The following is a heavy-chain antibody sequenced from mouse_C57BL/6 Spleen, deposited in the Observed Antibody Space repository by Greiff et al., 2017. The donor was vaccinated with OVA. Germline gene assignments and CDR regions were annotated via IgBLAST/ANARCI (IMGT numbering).Heavy chain of an antibody. V-gene: IGHV1-55*01. CDR3: ARQRDDYLEFDY. CDR1: GYTFTSSW. Sequence: VQLKQPGAELVRPGASVKLSCKASGYTFTSSWIAWVKQRPGQGLEWIGNIYPGGGGTNSNKKFKDKATLTVDPSSSTAYMQLSCLTSEDDAVYYCARQRDDYLEFDYWGQGTTLTVSS. CDR2: IYPGGGGT. J-gene: IGHJ2*01. D-gene: IGHD2-4*01.